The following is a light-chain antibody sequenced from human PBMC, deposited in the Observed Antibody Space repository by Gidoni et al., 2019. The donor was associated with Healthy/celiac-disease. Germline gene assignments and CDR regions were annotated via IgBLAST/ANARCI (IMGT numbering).Light chain of an antibody. CDR2: GAS. J-gene: IGKJ1*01. Sequence: EILMTQSPATLSVSPGERATLSCRARQSVRSNLAWYQQKPGQAPRLLIYGASTRATGIPARFSGSGSGTEFTLTISSLQSEDFAVYYCQQYNNWPPWTFGQGTKVEIK. V-gene: IGKV3-15*01. CDR3: QQYNNWPPWT. CDR1: QSVRSN.